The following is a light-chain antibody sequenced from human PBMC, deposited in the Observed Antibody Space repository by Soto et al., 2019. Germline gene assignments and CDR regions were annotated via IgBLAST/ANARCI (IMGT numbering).Light chain of an antibody. J-gene: IGKJ4*01. CDR3: QQSYSAPLT. Sequence: DIQMTQAPSSLSASVGDRVTITCRPSHRLNSYLNWYQQKPGRAPKLLIYALFIVQSGVPSRFSAGGSGTEFTLTISSVQPEDFGSYFCQQSYSAPLTFGGGNKVEI. CDR1: HRLNSY. V-gene: IGKV1-39*01. CDR2: ALF.